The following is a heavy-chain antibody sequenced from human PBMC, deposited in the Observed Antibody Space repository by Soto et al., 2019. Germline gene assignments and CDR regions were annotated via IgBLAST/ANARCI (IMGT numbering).Heavy chain of an antibody. V-gene: IGHV4-59*13. D-gene: IGHD6-19*01. CDR3: ARVSNSGWYTPGGYFDY. Sequence: QVQLQESGPGLVKPSETLSLTCTVSGGSFSSYNWSWIRQSQGKGLEWIGYIYYSGSTNYNPSLKSRVTISVDTSKNQFSLKVSSVTAADTAVYYCARVSNSGWYTPGGYFDYWGQGTLVTVSS. CDR2: IYYSGST. CDR1: GGSFSSYN. J-gene: IGHJ4*02.